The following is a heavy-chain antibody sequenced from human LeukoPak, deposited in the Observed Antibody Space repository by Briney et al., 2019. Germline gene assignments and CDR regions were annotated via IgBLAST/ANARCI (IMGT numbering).Heavy chain of an antibody. Sequence: ASVKVSCKASGYTFTSYAMHWVRQAPGQRLEWMGWSNAGNGNTKYSQEFQGRVTITRNTSISTAYMELSSLRSEDTAVYYCARSSWGYYYYYMDVWGKGTTVTVSS. CDR3: ARSSWGYYYYYMDV. CDR2: SNAGNGNT. J-gene: IGHJ6*03. CDR1: GYTFTSYA. V-gene: IGHV1-3*02. D-gene: IGHD6-6*01.